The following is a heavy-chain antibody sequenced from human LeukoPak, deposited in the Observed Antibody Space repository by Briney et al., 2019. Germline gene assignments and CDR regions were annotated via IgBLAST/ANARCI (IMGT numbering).Heavy chain of an antibody. V-gene: IGHV1-8*01. CDR3: ARRGPYNWFDP. Sequence: ASVKVSCKASGYTFTSYDINWVRQATGQGLEWMGWMNPNSGNTGYAQKFQGRVTMTTDTSTSTAYMELRSLRSDDTAVYYCARRGPYNWFDPWGQGTLVTVSS. CDR2: MNPNSGNT. CDR1: GYTFTSYD. D-gene: IGHD3-16*01. J-gene: IGHJ5*02.